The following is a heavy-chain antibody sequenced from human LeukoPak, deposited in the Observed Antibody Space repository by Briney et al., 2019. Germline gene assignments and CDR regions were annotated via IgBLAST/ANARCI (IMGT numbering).Heavy chain of an antibody. J-gene: IGHJ4*02. D-gene: IGHD3-3*01. CDR3: AREATWGEWYFDH. CDR1: GFTFSSYS. CDR2: ISSSSSYI. Sequence: PGGSLRLSCAASGFTFSSYSMNWVRQAPGKGLEWVSSISSSSSYIYYADSVKGRFTISRDNAKNSLYLQMNSLRAEDTAIYYCAREATWGEWYFDHWGQGTPVTVSS. V-gene: IGHV3-21*01.